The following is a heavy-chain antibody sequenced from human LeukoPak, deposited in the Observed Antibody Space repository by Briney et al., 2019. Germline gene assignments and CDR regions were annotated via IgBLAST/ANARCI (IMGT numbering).Heavy chain of an antibody. CDR3: AKDPNYYDSSGYYYY. J-gene: IGHJ4*02. CDR1: GFTFSSYA. Sequence: GGSLRLSCAASGFTFSSYAMSWVRQAPGKGLEWVSAISGSGGSTYYADSVKGRFTISRDNSKNTLYLQMNSLRAEDAAVYYCAKDPNYYDSSGYYYYWGQGTLVAVSS. D-gene: IGHD3-22*01. CDR2: ISGSGGST. V-gene: IGHV3-23*01.